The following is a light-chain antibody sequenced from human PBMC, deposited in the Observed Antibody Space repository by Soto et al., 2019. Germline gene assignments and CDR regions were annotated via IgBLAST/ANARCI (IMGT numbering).Light chain of an antibody. CDR3: CSYAGSSTPLYV. J-gene: IGLJ1*01. V-gene: IGLV2-23*01. Sequence: QSALTQPASVSGSPGQSITVSCTGSSSDFGDDKYVSWYQQHPGKAPKLMIYEGSKRPSGVSNRFSGSKSGNTASLTISGLQAEDEADYYCCSYAGSSTPLYVFGTGTKVTVL. CDR1: SSDFGDDKY. CDR2: EGS.